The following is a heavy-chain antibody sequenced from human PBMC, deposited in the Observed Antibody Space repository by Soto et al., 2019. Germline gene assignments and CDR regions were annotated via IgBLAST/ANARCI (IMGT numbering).Heavy chain of an antibody. V-gene: IGHV1-69*02. Sequence: QVQLVQSGTEVKKPGSSVKVSCKASGDTFSFYTINWVRQAPGLGLEWVGRINPIVSMSNYAQKFQGRVXMXAXXSTSTAYMELRSLRSDDTAMYFCAASYGSGYRAFDYWGQGALVIVSS. J-gene: IGHJ4*02. CDR1: GDTFSFYT. CDR2: INPIVSMS. D-gene: IGHD3-10*01. CDR3: AASYGSGYRAFDY.